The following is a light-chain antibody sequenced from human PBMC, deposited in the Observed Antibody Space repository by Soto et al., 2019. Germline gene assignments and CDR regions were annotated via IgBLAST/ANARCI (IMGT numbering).Light chain of an antibody. Sequence: HSVLTQPPSASGTPGQRGTISCSGSSSNIGSIYVYWYQQLPGTAPKLLIYRNNQRPSRVPDRFSGSKSGTSASLAISGLRYEDEAEYYCAAWDDSLSAWVFGGGTKLTVL. CDR1: SSNIGSIY. V-gene: IGLV1-47*01. CDR2: RNN. CDR3: AAWDDSLSAWV. J-gene: IGLJ3*02.